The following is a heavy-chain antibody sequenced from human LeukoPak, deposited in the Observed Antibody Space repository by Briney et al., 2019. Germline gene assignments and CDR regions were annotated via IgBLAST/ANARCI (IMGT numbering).Heavy chain of an antibody. CDR3: ARDSSPRADYSAAFDI. J-gene: IGHJ3*02. CDR2: ISYDGSNK. D-gene: IGHD2-15*01. V-gene: IGHV3-30*19. Sequence: GGSLRLSCAASGFTFSSYGMHWVRQAPGKGLEWVAVISYDGSNKYYADSVKGRFTISRDNSKNTLYLQMNSLRAEDTAVYYCARDSSPRADYSAAFDIWGQGTMVTVSS. CDR1: GFTFSSYG.